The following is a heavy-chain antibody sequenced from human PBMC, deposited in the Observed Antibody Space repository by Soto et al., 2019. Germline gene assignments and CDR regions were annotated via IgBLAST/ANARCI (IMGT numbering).Heavy chain of an antibody. CDR1: GFTFNSDA. CDR3: AKYGSSSWSLFDY. D-gene: IGHD6-13*01. V-gene: IGHV3-23*01. Sequence: GGSLRLSCAASGFTFNSDAMSWVRQAPGKGLEWVSSISGSATGTYYADSVKGRFTISRDISKNTLYLQMNSLRAEDTAVYYCAKYGSSSWSLFDYWGQGTLATVSS. CDR2: ISGSATGT. J-gene: IGHJ4*02.